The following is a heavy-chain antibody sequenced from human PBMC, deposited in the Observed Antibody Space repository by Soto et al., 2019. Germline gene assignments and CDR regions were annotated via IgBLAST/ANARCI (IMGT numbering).Heavy chain of an antibody. CDR1: GGSIKSYY. CDR3: AGGRYNYGI. J-gene: IGHJ4*02. D-gene: IGHD5-18*01. V-gene: IGHV4-59*01. Sequence: QVQLQESGPGLVKPSETLSLTCTVSGGSIKSYYWSWIRQPPGKGLEWIGYMYYSGHTNHNPSLKSRVTISVDTSKNQISLKMTSVTAADTAVYYCAGGRYNYGIWGQGTLVIVSS. CDR2: MYYSGHT.